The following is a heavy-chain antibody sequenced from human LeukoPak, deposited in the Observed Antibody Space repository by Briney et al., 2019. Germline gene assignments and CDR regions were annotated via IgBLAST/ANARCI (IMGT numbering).Heavy chain of an antibody. D-gene: IGHD2-21*01. CDR2: IWYDGSNK. Sequence: GRSLRLSCAASGFTFSSYGMHWVRQAPGKGLEWVAVIWYDGSNKYYADSVKGRFTISRDNAKNSLYLQMNSLRAEDTAVYYCARLPYCGGDCPWDYYYYYMDVWGKGTTVTVSS. V-gene: IGHV3-33*01. CDR1: GFTFSSYG. CDR3: ARLPYCGGDCPWDYYYYYMDV. J-gene: IGHJ6*03.